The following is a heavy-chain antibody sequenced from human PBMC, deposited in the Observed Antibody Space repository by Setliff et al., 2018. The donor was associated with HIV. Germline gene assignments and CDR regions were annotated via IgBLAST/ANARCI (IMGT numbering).Heavy chain of an antibody. CDR1: GGSISSDNW. Sequence: SETLSLTCAVSGGSISSDNWWTWVRQAPGKGLEWIGEIYHSGYTNYNPSLKSRVSMSVDKSKNQFSVKLTSVTAADTAVYYCARGHCSGTNCYGVDYYGMDVWGQGTTVTVSS. D-gene: IGHD2-2*01. J-gene: IGHJ6*02. CDR3: ARGHCSGTNCYGVDYYGMDV. V-gene: IGHV4-4*02. CDR2: IYHSGYT.